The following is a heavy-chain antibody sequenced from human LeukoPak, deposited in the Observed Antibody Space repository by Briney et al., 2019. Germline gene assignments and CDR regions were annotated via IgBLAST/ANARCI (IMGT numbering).Heavy chain of an antibody. J-gene: IGHJ5*02. D-gene: IGHD2-15*01. CDR2: IIPIFGTA. CDR1: GYTFTSYY. CDR3: AREYRRGYCSGGSCLRGVDP. V-gene: IGHV1-69*13. Sequence: SVKVSCKASGYTFTSYYMHWVRQAPGQGLEWMGGIIPIFGTANYAQKFQGRVTITADESTSTAYMELSSLRSEDTAVYYCAREYRRGYCSGGSCLRGVDPWGQGTLVTVSS.